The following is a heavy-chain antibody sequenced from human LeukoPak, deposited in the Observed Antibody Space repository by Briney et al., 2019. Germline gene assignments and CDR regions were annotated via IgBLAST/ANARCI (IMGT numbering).Heavy chain of an antibody. J-gene: IGHJ3*02. V-gene: IGHV1-2*02. CDR1: GYTFTGYY. CDR2: INPNSGGT. Sequence: EASVKVSCKASGYTFTGYYMHWVRQAPGQGLGWMGWINPNSGGTNSAQKFQGRVTMTRDTSISTAYMELSRLRSDDTAVYYCARLIYCSSTSCPQKVAFDIWGQGTMVTVSS. D-gene: IGHD2-2*01. CDR3: ARLIYCSSTSCPQKVAFDI.